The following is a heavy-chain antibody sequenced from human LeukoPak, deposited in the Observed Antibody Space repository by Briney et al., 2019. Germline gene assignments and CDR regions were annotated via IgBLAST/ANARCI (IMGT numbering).Heavy chain of an antibody. D-gene: IGHD6-25*01. CDR3: ARDGTPHYTTGWVFFDY. J-gene: IGHJ4*02. CDR1: GFTFGSYA. CDR2: ISGSGDNA. V-gene: IGHV3-23*01. Sequence: GGSLRLSCAASGFTFGSYAMGWVRQAPGRGLEWVSAISGSGDNAYYADSVKGRFTFSRDNAENSLYLQMNSLRAEDTAVYCCARDGTPHYTTGWVFFDYWGQGTLVTVSS.